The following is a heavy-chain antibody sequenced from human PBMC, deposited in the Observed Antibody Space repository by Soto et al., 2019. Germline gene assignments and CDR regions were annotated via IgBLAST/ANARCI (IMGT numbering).Heavy chain of an antibody. J-gene: IGHJ4*02. V-gene: IGHV1-8*01. CDR2: MNRHSGET. Sequence: QVQLVQSGAEVRRPGASVKVSCKASGYSFTSLHFNWVRQAPGQGLEWIGWMNRHSGETGHPQRFQGRVTMPRDFSLSTAYLELRSLTSHDTAVYFCARGSPGPVDHWGQGTLVTVSS. CDR3: ARGSPGPVDH. D-gene: IGHD3-10*01. CDR1: GYSFTSLH.